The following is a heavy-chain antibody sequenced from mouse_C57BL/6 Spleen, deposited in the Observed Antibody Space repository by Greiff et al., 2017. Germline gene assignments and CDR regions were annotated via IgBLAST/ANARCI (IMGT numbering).Heavy chain of an antibody. CDR1: GYSITSGYY. V-gene: IGHV3-6*01. D-gene: IGHD1-1*01. CDR3: ARVTTVSAGFVY. J-gene: IGHJ3*01. CDR2: ISYDGSN. Sequence: EVQRVESGPGLVKPSQSLSLTCSVTGYSITSGYYWNWIRQFPGNKLEWMGYISYDGSNNYNPSLKNRISITRDTSKNQFFLKLNSVTTEDTATYYCARVTTVSAGFVYWGQGTLVTVSA.